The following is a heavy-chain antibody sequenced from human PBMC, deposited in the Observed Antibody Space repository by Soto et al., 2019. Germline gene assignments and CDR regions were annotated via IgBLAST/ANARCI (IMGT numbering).Heavy chain of an antibody. J-gene: IGHJ5*02. D-gene: IGHD3-10*01. V-gene: IGHV4-59*01. CDR3: ARGTLAGFGELFQNWFDP. CDR1: GGSISSYY. Sequence: PSETLSLTCTVSGGSISSYYWSWIRQPPGKGLEWIGYIYYSGSTNYNPSLKSRVTISVDTSKNQFSLKLSSVTAADTAVYYCARGTLAGFGELFQNWFDPWGQGTLVTVSS. CDR2: IYYSGST.